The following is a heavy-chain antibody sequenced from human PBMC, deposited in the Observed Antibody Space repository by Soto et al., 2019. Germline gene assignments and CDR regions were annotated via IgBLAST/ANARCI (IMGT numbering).Heavy chain of an antibody. CDR1: GGSISSGGYY. V-gene: IGHV4-31*03. D-gene: IGHD4-4*01. J-gene: IGHJ6*03. Sequence: SETLSLTCTVSGGSISSGGYYWSWIRQHPGKGLEWIGYIYYSGSTYYNPSLKSRVTISVDTSKNQFSLKLSSVTAADTAVYYCARTYSNYVYYYYYMDVWGKGTTVTVSS. CDR2: IYYSGST. CDR3: ARTYSNYVYYYYYMDV.